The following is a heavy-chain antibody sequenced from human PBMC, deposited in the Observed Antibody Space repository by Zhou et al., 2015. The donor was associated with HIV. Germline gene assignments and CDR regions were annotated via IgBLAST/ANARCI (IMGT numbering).Heavy chain of an antibody. Sequence: EVQLVESGGGLVQPGGSLRLSCAASGFIFRNYWMHWVRQVPGKGLVWVSAITGYDSSTSYADSVKGRFTISRDNAKNTLYLQMNSLRAEDTAVYYCARDRSPAFRGWYLDVWAVAPWSLSSQ. CDR2: ITGYDSST. CDR3: ARDRSPAFRGWYLDV. CDR1: GFIFRNYW. J-gene: IGHJ2*01. D-gene: IGHD3-10*01. V-gene: IGHV3-74*01.